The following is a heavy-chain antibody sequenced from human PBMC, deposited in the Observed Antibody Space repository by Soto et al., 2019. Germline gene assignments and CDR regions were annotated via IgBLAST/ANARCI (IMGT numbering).Heavy chain of an antibody. V-gene: IGHV1-3*01. Sequence: GASVKVSCKTPGYTFTRYNIHWVRQAPGQRLEWMGGIIVIFGNTKYSQKFQGRVTITADKPTSTAYMELSSLRSEDTAVYYCARSLGQNYYDSSGYYYFDYWGQGTLVTVSS. CDR3: ARSLGQNYYDSSGYYYFDY. CDR2: IIVIFGNT. D-gene: IGHD3-22*01. J-gene: IGHJ4*02. CDR1: GYTFTRYN.